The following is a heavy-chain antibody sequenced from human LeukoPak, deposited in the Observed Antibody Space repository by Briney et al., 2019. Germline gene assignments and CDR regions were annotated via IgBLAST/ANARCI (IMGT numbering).Heavy chain of an antibody. V-gene: IGHV3-23*01. J-gene: IGHJ4*02. CDR2: ISGSGGST. CDR1: GFTFSSYA. D-gene: IGHD3-10*01. CDR3: AKSLGLWFRESPFDY. Sequence: GGSLRLSCAASGFTFSSYAMSWVRHAPGKGLELVSAISGSGGSTYYADSVKGRFTISRDNSKNTLYLQMNSLRAEDTAVYYCAKSLGLWFRESPFDYWGQGTLVTVSS.